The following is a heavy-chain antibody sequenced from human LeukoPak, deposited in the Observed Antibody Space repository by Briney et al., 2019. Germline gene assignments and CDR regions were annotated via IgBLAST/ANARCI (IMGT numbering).Heavy chain of an antibody. J-gene: IGHJ6*03. D-gene: IGHD1-26*01. V-gene: IGHV3-7*01. Sequence: GGSLRLSCAVSGFTFSSYWMSWVRQAPGKGLEWVANIKEDGSEKYYVDSVKGRCTISRDNAKNSLYLQMNSLRAEDTAVYYCARAYSESYGLGYYYMDVWGKGTTVTVSS. CDR2: IKEDGSEK. CDR1: GFTFSSYW. CDR3: ARAYSESYGLGYYYMDV.